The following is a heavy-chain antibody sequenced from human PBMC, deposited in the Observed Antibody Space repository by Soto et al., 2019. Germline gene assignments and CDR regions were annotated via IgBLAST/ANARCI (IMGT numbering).Heavy chain of an antibody. J-gene: IGHJ5*02. CDR1: GGSISSYY. Sequence: SETLSLTCTVTGGSISSYYWSWIRQPPGKGLEWIGEINHSGSTNYNPSLKSRVTISVDTSKNQFSLKLSSVTAADTAVYYCARVGGTMVRGVNFRLPSWFDPWGQGTLVTVPQ. D-gene: IGHD3-10*01. CDR2: INHSGST. CDR3: ARVGGTMVRGVNFRLPSWFDP. V-gene: IGHV4-34*01.